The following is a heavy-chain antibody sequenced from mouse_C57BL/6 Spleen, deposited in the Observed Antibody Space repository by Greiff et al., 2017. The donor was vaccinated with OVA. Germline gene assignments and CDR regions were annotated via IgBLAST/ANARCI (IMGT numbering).Heavy chain of an antibody. CDR1: GFNIKNTY. CDR3: ASYGSSYVTFYFDY. J-gene: IGHJ2*01. CDR2: IDPANGTN. V-gene: IGHV14-3*01. D-gene: IGHD1-1*01. Sequence: VQLKQSVAELVRPGASVKLSCTASGFNIKNTYMHWVKQRPEQGLEWIGRIDPANGTNQYAPQFQGKATITADTSSNTAYLQLSSLTSEDTAIYYCASYGSSYVTFYFDYWGQGTTLTVSS.